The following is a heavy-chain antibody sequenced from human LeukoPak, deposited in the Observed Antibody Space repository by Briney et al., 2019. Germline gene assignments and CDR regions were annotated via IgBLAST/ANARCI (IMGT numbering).Heavy chain of an antibody. D-gene: IGHD3-16*01. Sequence: GSSVTVSCKASGGTFSSYAISGVRQAPGQGLEWMGGIISFFGTANYAQRFQGRVTITADKSTSTDYMELSSLRSEDTAVYYCARAGDHDAFDIWGQGTMVTVSS. V-gene: IGHV1-69*06. CDR1: GGTFSSYA. J-gene: IGHJ3*02. CDR3: ARAGDHDAFDI. CDR2: IISFFGTA.